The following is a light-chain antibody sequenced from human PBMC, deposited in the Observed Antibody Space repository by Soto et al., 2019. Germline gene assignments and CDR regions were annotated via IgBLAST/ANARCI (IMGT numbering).Light chain of an antibody. CDR3: CSYAGSSTFV. CDR1: SSDVGSYNL. V-gene: IGLV2-23*02. CDR2: EVS. Sequence: QSVLTQPASVSGSPGQSITISCTGTSSDVGSYNLVSWYQQHPGKAPKLMIYEVSKRPSGVSNRFSGSKSGNTASLTISGLQAEDDADYYCCSYAGSSTFVFGGGTNLTVI. J-gene: IGLJ2*01.